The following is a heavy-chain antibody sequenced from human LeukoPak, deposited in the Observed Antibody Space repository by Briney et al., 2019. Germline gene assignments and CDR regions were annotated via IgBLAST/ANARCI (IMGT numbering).Heavy chain of an antibody. CDR1: GFTFSSYA. D-gene: IGHD1-26*01. J-gene: IGHJ4*02. Sequence: PGGSLRLSCAASGFTFSSYAMHWVRQAPGKGLEWVAVISYDGSNKYYADSVKGRFTISRDNSKNTLYLQMNSLRAEDTALYYCARELRKVVGARYYFDYWGQGTQVTVSS. CDR3: ARELRKVVGARYYFDY. CDR2: ISYDGSNK. V-gene: IGHV3-30-3*01.